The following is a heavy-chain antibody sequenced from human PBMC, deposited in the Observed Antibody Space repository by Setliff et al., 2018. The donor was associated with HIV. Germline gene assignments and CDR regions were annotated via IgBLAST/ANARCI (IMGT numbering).Heavy chain of an antibody. CDR1: GFTFSSYG. D-gene: IGHD6-13*01. J-gene: IGHJ4*02. CDR2: IWYDGSNK. CDR3: AHIAAAGLVADY. V-gene: IGHV3-33*01. Sequence: GGSLRLSCAASGFTFSSYGMHWVRQAPGKGLEWVAVIWYDGSNKYYADSVKGRFTISRDNSKNTLYLQMNSLRAEDTAVYYCAHIAAAGLVADYWGQGTLVTVSS.